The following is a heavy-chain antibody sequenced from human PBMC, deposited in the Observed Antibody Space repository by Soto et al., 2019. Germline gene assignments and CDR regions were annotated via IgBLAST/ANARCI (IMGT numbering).Heavy chain of an antibody. Sequence: GAAVKVSCKYSCYTFTSYGISLFRHSPGQGLEWMGWISAYNGNTNYAQKLQGRVTMTTDTSTSTAYMELRSLRSDDTAVYYCARLRATSGLYYFEYWGQGTLVTVSS. CDR1: CYTFTSYG. CDR3: ARLRATSGLYYFEY. V-gene: IGHV1-18*01. J-gene: IGHJ4*02. CDR2: ISAYNGNT. D-gene: IGHD1-26*01.